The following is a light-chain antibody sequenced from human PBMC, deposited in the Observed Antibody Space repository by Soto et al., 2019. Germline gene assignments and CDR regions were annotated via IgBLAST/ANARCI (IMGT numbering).Light chain of an antibody. V-gene: IGKV3-20*01. CDR1: QSVSSTY. J-gene: IGKJ5*01. CDR2: GAS. Sequence: EIVFTQSPGTLSLSPGERATLSCSASQSVSSTYLIWYQQKPGQAPRLLIYGASSRATGIPDRFSGSGSGTDFSLTIRGLKPEDFAVYYCQQYRMSPNTFGQGTRLEIK. CDR3: QQYRMSPNT.